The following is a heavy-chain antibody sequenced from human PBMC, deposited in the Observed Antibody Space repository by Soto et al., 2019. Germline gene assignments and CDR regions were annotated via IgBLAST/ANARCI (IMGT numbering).Heavy chain of an antibody. CDR2: ISSDGSNK. Sequence: QVQLVESGGGVVQPGRSLRLSCAASGFTFSSNAMHWVRQAPGKGLEWVAVISSDGSNKYNAEYLKGRFTISRDNSKNTLYLQMNSLRAEDTAVYYCARVKATSSAFYYWGQGTLVTVSS. CDR3: ARVKATSSAFYY. V-gene: IGHV3-30-3*01. CDR1: GFTFSSNA. J-gene: IGHJ4*02. D-gene: IGHD6-6*01.